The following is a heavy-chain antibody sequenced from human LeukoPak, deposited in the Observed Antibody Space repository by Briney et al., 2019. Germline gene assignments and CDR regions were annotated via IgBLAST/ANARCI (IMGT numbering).Heavy chain of an antibody. CDR1: GYSISSGYY. V-gene: IGHV4-38-2*02. J-gene: IGHJ4*02. Sequence: TSETLSLTCTVSGYSISSGYYWGWIRQPPGKGLEWIGSIYHSGSTYYNPSLKSRVTISVDTSKNQFSLKLSSVTAADTAVYYCARVAQHRYYYDSSDYRYYFDYWGQGTLVTVSS. CDR3: ARVAQHRYYYDSSDYRYYFDY. D-gene: IGHD3-22*01. CDR2: IYHSGST.